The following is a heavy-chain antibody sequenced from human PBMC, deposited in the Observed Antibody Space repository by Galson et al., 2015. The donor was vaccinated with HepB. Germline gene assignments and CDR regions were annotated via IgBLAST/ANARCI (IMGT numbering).Heavy chain of an antibody. J-gene: IGHJ6*02. D-gene: IGHD3-9*01. CDR2: IKQDGSEK. Sequence: SLRLSCAASGFTFSSYWMSWVRQAPGKGLEWVANIKQDGSEKYYVDSVKGRFTISRDNAKNSLYLQMNSLRAEDTAVYYCARVWMEGYDILTGYYDYCYGMDVWGQGTTVTVSS. CDR3: ARVWMEGYDILTGYYDYCYGMDV. V-gene: IGHV3-7*01. CDR1: GFTFSSYW.